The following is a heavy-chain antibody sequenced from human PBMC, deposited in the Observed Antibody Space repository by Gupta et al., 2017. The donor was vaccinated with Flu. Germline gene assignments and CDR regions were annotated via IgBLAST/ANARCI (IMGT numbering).Heavy chain of an antibody. CDR1: GFTFSNYA. Sequence: EVQLLESGGGLVHPGGSLRLSCAPSGFTFSNYAMTWVRQAPGRGLEWVSTVSDSGTTSHYADSVRGRFTISRDKSENTVSLQMNILTADDTAIYYCVRDRCGGFSCPEYWGQGTLVAVSS. J-gene: IGHJ4*02. D-gene: IGHD2-15*01. CDR2: VSDSGTTS. V-gene: IGHV3-23*01. CDR3: VRDRCGGFSCPEY.